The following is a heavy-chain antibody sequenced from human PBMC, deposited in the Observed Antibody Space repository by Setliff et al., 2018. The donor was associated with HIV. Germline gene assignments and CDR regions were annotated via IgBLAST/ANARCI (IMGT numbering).Heavy chain of an antibody. CDR2: INWNGGST. CDR1: GFTFDDYG. Sequence: SCAASGFTFDDYGMSWVRQAPGKGLEWVSGINWNGGSTGYADSVKGRFTISRDNAKNSLYLQMNSLRAEDTALYYCARSASSSGSYYFDYWGQGTLVTVSS. J-gene: IGHJ4*02. CDR3: ARSASSSGSYYFDY. V-gene: IGHV3-20*04. D-gene: IGHD6-19*01.